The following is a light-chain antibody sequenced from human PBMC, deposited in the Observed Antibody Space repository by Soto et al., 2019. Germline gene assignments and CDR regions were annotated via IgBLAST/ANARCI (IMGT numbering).Light chain of an antibody. CDR2: DTS. Sequence: EIVLTQSPATLSLSPGERATLSCRASQSVSSYLAWYQQKPGQAPRLLIYDTSKRATGIPVRFSSGGSGTDFTLTISSLEPEDFAVYYCQHRSNWLFTFGPGTKVDIK. CDR3: QHRSNWLFT. V-gene: IGKV3-11*01. J-gene: IGKJ3*01. CDR1: QSVSSY.